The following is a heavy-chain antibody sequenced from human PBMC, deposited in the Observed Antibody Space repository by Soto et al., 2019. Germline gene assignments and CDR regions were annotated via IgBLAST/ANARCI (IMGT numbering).Heavy chain of an antibody. CDR1: GFTFSSYG. D-gene: IGHD5-18*01. V-gene: IGHV3-33*01. Sequence: GGSLRLSCAASGFTFSSYGMHWVRQAPGKGLEWVAVIWYDGSNKYYADSVKGRFTISRDNSKNTLYLQMNSLRAEDTAVYYCARDQNGFDWIQLWFSLDYWGQGTLVTVSS. CDR3: ARDQNGFDWIQLWFSLDY. CDR2: IWYDGSNK. J-gene: IGHJ4*02.